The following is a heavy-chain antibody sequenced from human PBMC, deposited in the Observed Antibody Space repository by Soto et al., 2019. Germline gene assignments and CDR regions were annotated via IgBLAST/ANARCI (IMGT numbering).Heavy chain of an antibody. CDR2: IYPGDSDT. CDR3: ARHRSNDYYYDSSGYSPSYYFDY. D-gene: IGHD3-22*01. V-gene: IGHV5-51*01. J-gene: IGHJ4*02. Sequence: GESLKISCKGSGYSFTSYWIGWVRQMPGKGLEWMGIIYPGDSDTRYSPSFQGQVTISADKSISTAYLQWSSLKASDTAMYYCARHRSNDYYYDSSGYSPSYYFDYWGQGTLVTVSS. CDR1: GYSFTSYW.